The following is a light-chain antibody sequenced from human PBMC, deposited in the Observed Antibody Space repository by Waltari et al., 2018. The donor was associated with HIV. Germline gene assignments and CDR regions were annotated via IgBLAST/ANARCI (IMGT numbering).Light chain of an antibody. CDR1: SRDIGASNY. CDR2: DVG. Sequence: QSALTQPASVSGSPGKSITISCTGTSRDIGASNYVSWYQPHHGKAPKLLIYDVGTRPSRVADRVSGSKFGNTASLTISGLQSEDEADYHCCAYAGPTGLSEVFGGGTKVTVL. CDR3: CAYAGPTGLSEV. V-gene: IGLV2-23*02. J-gene: IGLJ2*01.